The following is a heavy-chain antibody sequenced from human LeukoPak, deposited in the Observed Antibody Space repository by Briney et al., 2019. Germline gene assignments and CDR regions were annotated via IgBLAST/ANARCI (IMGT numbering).Heavy chain of an antibody. Sequence: GGSLRLSCAASGFTFSSYSMTWVRQAPGKGLEWVSYISSSSSTIYYAGSVKGRFTISRDNAKNSLDLQMNSLRDEDTAVYYCARASYISSWYFDYWGQGTLVTVSS. CDR3: ARASYISSWYFDY. J-gene: IGHJ4*02. CDR1: GFTFSSYS. V-gene: IGHV3-48*02. D-gene: IGHD6-13*01. CDR2: ISSSSSTI.